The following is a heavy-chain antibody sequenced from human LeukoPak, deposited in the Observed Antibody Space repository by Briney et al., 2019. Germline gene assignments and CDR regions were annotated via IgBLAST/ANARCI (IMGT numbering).Heavy chain of an antibody. Sequence: PSETLSLTCTVSGGSISSSSYYWGWIRQPPGKGLEWIGSIYYSGSTYYNPSLKSRVTISVDTSKNQFSLKLRSVTAADTAVYYCARALPTPYSSSWYRYYYYYMDVWGRGTTVTISS. CDR1: GGSISSSSYY. V-gene: IGHV4-39*07. CDR3: ARALPTPYSSSWYRYYYYYMDV. J-gene: IGHJ6*03. CDR2: IYYSGST. D-gene: IGHD6-13*01.